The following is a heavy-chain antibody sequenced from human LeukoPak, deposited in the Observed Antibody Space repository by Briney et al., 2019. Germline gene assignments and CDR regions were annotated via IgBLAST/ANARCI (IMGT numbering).Heavy chain of an antibody. Sequence: PGGSLRLSCVVSGFTFSSYGMHWVRQAPGKGLEWVALIWYDGSNKYYADSVKGRFTISRDNAKNTLYLQMSSLRAEDTAVYYCAKDKGDFWSGHHYWGQGTLVTVSS. CDR2: IWYDGSNK. CDR1: GFTFSSYG. D-gene: IGHD3-3*01. CDR3: AKDKGDFWSGHHY. V-gene: IGHV3-33*03. J-gene: IGHJ4*02.